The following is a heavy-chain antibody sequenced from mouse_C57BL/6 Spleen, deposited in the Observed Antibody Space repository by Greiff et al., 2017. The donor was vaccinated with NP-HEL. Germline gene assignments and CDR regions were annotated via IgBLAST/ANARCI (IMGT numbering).Heavy chain of an antibody. CDR3: ARGGYRGYAMDY. J-gene: IGHJ4*01. CDR1: GYAFSSSW. Sequence: QVQLKQSGPELVKPGASVKISCKASGYAFSSSWMNWVKQRPGKGLEWIGRIYPGDGDTNYNGKFKGKATLTADKSSSTAYMQLSSLTSEDSAVYFCARGGYRGYAMDYWGQGTSVTVSS. V-gene: IGHV1-82*01. CDR2: IYPGDGDT. D-gene: IGHD2-2*01.